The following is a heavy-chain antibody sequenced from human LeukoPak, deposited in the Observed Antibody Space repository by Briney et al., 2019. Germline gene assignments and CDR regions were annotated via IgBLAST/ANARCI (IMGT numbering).Heavy chain of an antibody. Sequence: SETLSLTCTVSGGSINSYYWSWIRQPPGKGLEWIGHIYYSGSTNNNPSLKSRVTISVDTSKNQFSLKLSSVTAADTAVYYCARGDIVVVPAAMPVRYGMDVWGQGTTVTVSS. J-gene: IGHJ6*02. CDR3: ARGDIVVVPAAMPVRYGMDV. V-gene: IGHV4-59*01. D-gene: IGHD2-2*01. CDR2: IYYSGST. CDR1: GGSINSYY.